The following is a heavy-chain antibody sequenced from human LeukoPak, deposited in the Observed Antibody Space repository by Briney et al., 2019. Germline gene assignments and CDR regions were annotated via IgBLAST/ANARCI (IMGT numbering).Heavy chain of an antibody. V-gene: IGHV1-2*02. CDR2: INPNSGGT. CDR3: ARGPSPVPHDILTGYHNWFDP. CDR1: GYTFTGYY. D-gene: IGHD3-9*01. Sequence: ASVKVSCKASGYTFTGYYMHWVRQAPGQGLEWMGWINPNSGGTNYAQKFQGRVTMTRDTSISTAYMELSRLRSDDTAVYYCARGPSPVPHDILTGYHNWFDPWGQGTLVTVSS. J-gene: IGHJ5*02.